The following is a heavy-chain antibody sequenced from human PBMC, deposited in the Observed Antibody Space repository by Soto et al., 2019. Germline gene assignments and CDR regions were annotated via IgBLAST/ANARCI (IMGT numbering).Heavy chain of an antibody. D-gene: IGHD6-19*01. J-gene: IGHJ4*02. CDR3: AKTDKFHSQSSGWANRFDS. CDR1: GFTFINYA. CDR2: ITSAGST. Sequence: EVQLLESGGDLAQPGGSLRLICAASGFTFINYAMTWVRQSPGKGLEWVSTITSAGSTFYGDTVKGRFTISRDNSKSTLYLQMNSLGAEDTAVYYCAKTDKFHSQSSGWANRFDSWGQGTLVTVSS. V-gene: IGHV3-23*01.